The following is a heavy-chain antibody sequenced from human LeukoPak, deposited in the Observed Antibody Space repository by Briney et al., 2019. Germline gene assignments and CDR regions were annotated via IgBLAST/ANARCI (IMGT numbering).Heavy chain of an antibody. V-gene: IGHV3-74*01. CDR3: ARGHDYGGNWFDP. CDR1: GFTFTSYW. D-gene: IGHD4-23*01. J-gene: IGHJ5*02. CDR2: INSDWSTK. Sequence: GGSLRLSCAASGFTFTSYWMHRVRQAPGKGVVWVSRINSDWSTKTYADSVKGRSTISRDNAKKTLYLQMNSLRAEDTAVYYCARGHDYGGNWFDPWGQGTLVTVSS.